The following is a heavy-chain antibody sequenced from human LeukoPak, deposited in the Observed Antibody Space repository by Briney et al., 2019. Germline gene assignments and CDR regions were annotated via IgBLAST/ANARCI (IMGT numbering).Heavy chain of an antibody. CDR3: ARVQDSSLFDY. V-gene: IGHV3-23*01. J-gene: IGHJ4*02. D-gene: IGHD3-22*01. CDR2: ITGSGDYT. Sequence: PGGSLRLSCAASGFTFSSYGMSWVRQAPGKGLEWVSAITGSGDYTDYADSVKGRFTISRDNSRNTAFLQMNSLRAEDTAVYYCARVQDSSLFDYWGQGTLVTVSS. CDR1: GFTFSSYG.